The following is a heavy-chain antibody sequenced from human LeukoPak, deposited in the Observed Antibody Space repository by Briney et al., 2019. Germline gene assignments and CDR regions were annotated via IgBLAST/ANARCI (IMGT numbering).Heavy chain of an antibody. V-gene: IGHV1-46*01. Sequence: ASVKVSCKASGYTFTSYYMHWVRQAPGQGLEWMGIINPSGGSTSYAQKFQGRVTMTRDTSTSTVYMELSSLRSEDTAVYYCARRRLDFWSSQVYYMDVWGKGTTVTVSS. D-gene: IGHD3-3*01. CDR2: INPSGGST. CDR3: ARRRLDFWSSQVYYMDV. J-gene: IGHJ6*03. CDR1: GYTFTSYY.